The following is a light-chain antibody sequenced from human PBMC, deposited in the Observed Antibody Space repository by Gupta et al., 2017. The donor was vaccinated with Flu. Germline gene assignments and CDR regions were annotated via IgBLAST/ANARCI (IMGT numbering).Light chain of an antibody. CDR1: QSVLYSSNNKNY. Sequence: DIVMTQSPDSLAVSLGETDTINCKSSQSVLYSSNNKNYLAWYQQKPGQPPKLLIYWASTRESGVPDRFSGSGSGTDFTLTISSLQAEDVAVYYCQQYYSTPPTFGGGTKVEIK. CDR3: QQYYSTPPT. V-gene: IGKV4-1*01. J-gene: IGKJ4*01. CDR2: WAS.